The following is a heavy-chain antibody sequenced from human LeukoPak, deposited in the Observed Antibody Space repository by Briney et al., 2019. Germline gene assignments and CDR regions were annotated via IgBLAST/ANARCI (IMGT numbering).Heavy chain of an antibody. CDR3: ARDVSGWSGY. CDR2: IIQDGSER. V-gene: IGHV3-7*01. CDR1: GFTFSSYW. D-gene: IGHD6-19*01. Sequence: GGSLRLSCAASGFTFSSYWMSWVRQAPGKGLEWVANIIQDGSERFYVDSVRGRFTISRDNAKNSLYLQMNSLRAEDTAVYYCARDVSGWSGYWGQGTLVTVSS. J-gene: IGHJ4*02.